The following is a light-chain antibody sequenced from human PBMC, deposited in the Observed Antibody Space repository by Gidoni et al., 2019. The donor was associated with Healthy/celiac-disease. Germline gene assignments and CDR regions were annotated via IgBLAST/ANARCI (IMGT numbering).Light chain of an antibody. CDR2: DVS. V-gene: IGLV2-14*03. Sequence: QSAQTHTATVCGSPAQSLTLSCTGTSGDVGGYNSGSWYQQHPGNAPQLMFHDVSNRPSVVSRLFSASTSGNTASLTISALPTDDAADYYCSSYTSSSVVFGGGTKLTVL. CDR1: SGDVGGYNS. J-gene: IGLJ2*01. CDR3: SSYTSSSVV.